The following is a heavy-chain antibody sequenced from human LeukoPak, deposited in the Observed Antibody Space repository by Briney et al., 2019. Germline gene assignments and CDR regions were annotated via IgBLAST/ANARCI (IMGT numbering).Heavy chain of an antibody. V-gene: IGHV4-59*01. CDR1: GGSISSYY. J-gene: IGHJ4*02. CDR3: ARAVYYDSSGCYYFDY. Sequence: SETLSLTCTVSGGSISSYYWSWIRQPPGKGLEWIGYIYYSGSTNYNPSLKSRVTISVDTSKNQFSLKLSSVTAADTAVYYCARAVYYDSSGCYYFDYWGQGTLVTVSS. CDR2: IYYSGST. D-gene: IGHD3-22*01.